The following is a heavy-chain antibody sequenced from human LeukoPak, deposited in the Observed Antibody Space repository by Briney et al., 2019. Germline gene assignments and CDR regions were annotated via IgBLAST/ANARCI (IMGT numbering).Heavy chain of an antibody. CDR3: ARVRDHFHWYLDL. CDR2: LYSGSDT. V-gene: IGHV3-53*01. CDR1: GFSVSLNY. J-gene: IGHJ2*01. Sequence: GGSLTLSCAASGFSVSLNYMNWVRQAPGKGLEWVSILYSGSDTYYADSVKGRFTISRDNSKNMLFLHMNSLRAEDTAVYYCARVRDHFHWYLDLWGRGTLVTVSS. D-gene: IGHD3-3*02.